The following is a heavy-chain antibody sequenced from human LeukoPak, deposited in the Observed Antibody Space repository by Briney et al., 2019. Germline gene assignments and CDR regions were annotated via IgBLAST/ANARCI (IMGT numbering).Heavy chain of an antibody. CDR2: IYYTGNT. Sequence: SETLSLTCSVSGDSITGYYWGWIRQPPGKGLEWIGNIYYTGNTYYNSSLKSRVTISLDTPKNQFSLKLNSVTAADTAVYYCAKSNGYGLVDIWGQGTMVTVSS. CDR1: GDSITGYY. V-gene: IGHV4-39*07. D-gene: IGHD3-10*01. CDR3: AKSNGYGLVDI. J-gene: IGHJ3*02.